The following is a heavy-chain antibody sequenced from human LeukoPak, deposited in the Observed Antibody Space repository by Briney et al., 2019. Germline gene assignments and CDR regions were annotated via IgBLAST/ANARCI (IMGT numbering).Heavy chain of an antibody. J-gene: IGHJ4*02. V-gene: IGHV3-66*01. D-gene: IGHD1-14*01. CDR3: ARDSDRYYFDY. Sequence: GGSLRLSCAASGFTVSSNYMSWVRQAPGKGLEWVSVIYSGGRTYYADSVKGRFTTSRDNSKNTLYLQMNSLRAEDTAVYYCARDSDRYYFDYWGQGTLVTVSS. CDR2: IYSGGRT. CDR1: GFTVSSNY.